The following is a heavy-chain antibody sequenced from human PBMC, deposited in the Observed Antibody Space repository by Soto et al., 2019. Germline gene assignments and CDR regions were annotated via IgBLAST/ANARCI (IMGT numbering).Heavy chain of an antibody. J-gene: IGHJ4*01. D-gene: IGHD4-17*01. CDR3: SHCLAAPTYGESDHINNFEY. Sequence: QITLKASGPTLVKPTQTLTLTGTFSGFSLSTIGVGVGWIRQPPGKALEWLALIYWDDDKRYSPSLKSRLTITKDTSKNQVVLTITILDPEDTACYFCSHCLAAPTYGESDHINNFEYGRHGTLVTIS. CDR1: GFSLSTIGVG. V-gene: IGHV2-5*02. CDR2: IYWDDDK.